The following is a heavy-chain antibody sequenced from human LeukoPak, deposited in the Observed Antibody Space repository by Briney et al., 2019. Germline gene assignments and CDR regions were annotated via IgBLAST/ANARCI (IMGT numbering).Heavy chain of an antibody. V-gene: IGHV3-15*04. Sequence: PGGSLRLSCAASGVGFTKSLMSWVRQAPGKGLEWVGRIESNADGGSTDYAVPVKGRFTISRDDSKNTLYLQMSSLTTVDTAVYYCTTDGVGVTWGQGTLVAVSS. CDR3: TTDGVGVT. J-gene: IGHJ4*02. CDR2: IESNADGGST. D-gene: IGHD2-21*02. CDR1: GVGFTKSL.